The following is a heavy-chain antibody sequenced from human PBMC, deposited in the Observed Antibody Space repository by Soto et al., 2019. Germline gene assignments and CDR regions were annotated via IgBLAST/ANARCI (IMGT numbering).Heavy chain of an antibody. Sequence: XVSLRLSCAASGFIFADYTMHWVRQAPGKGLEWVSLITWDGGRAYYADSVKGRFTISRDNSKNSLYLQMNSLRTGDTASYYCTKDDRVDTAMVTGYYYHFGMDVWGPGTTVTVSS. D-gene: IGHD5-18*01. CDR3: TKDDRVDTAMVTGYYYHFGMDV. CDR1: GFIFADYT. J-gene: IGHJ6*02. V-gene: IGHV3-43*01. CDR2: ITWDGGRA.